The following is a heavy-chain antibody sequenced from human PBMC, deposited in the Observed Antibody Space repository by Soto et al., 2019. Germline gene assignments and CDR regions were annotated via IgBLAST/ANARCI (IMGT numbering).Heavy chain of an antibody. CDR1: GGSFIGYY. CDR2: INHSGST. V-gene: IGHV4-34*01. J-gene: IGHJ4*02. D-gene: IGHD2-21*02. Sequence: SETLSLTCAVYGGSFIGYYCICIRHPPFKGLEWIVDINHSGSTNQNPSLKSRVSISVDTSKNQFSLKVRSVTAADTAVYYCARGTAIQGGAPDKNFFDYWGLGTLVTVSS. CDR3: ARGTAIQGGAPDKNFFDY.